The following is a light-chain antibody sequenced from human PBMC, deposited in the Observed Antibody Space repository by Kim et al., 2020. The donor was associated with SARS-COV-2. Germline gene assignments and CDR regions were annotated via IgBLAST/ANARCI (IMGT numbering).Light chain of an antibody. Sequence: ELTQPPSASGTPGQRVTISCSGSSSNIGSNYVYWYQQLPGTAPKLLIYRNNQWPSGVPDRFSGSKSGTSASLAISGLRSEDEADYYCAAWDDSLSVVF. J-gene: IGLJ2*01. V-gene: IGLV1-47*01. CDR2: RNN. CDR1: SSNIGSNY. CDR3: AAWDDSLSVV.